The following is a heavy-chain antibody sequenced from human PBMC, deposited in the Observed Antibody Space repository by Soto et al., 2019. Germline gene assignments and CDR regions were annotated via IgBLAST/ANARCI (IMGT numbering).Heavy chain of an antibody. D-gene: IGHD2-2*01. J-gene: IGHJ3*02. Sequence: GASVKVSCKASGYTFTSYAMHWVRQAPGQRLEWMGWINAGNGNTKYSQKFQGRVTITRDTSASTAYMELSSLRSEDTAVYYCARALEDIVVVPAAKEDAFDIWGQGTMVTVSS. CDR2: INAGNGNT. V-gene: IGHV1-3*01. CDR1: GYTFTSYA. CDR3: ARALEDIVVVPAAKEDAFDI.